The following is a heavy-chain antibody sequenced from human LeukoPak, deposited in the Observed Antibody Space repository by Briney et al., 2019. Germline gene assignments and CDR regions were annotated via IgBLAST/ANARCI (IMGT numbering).Heavy chain of an antibody. CDR2: INTNSGAT. D-gene: IGHD3-16*01. Sequence: ASVKVSCKVSAYTFSGHYMHWVRQAPGQRLEWMGWINTNSGATQLAQELRGRGTMTRDTSITTVYMELSRLRSDDTAVYYCARDLGGQTYWGQGTLVIVSS. CDR3: ARDLGGQTY. J-gene: IGHJ4*02. V-gene: IGHV1-2*02. CDR1: AYTFSGHY.